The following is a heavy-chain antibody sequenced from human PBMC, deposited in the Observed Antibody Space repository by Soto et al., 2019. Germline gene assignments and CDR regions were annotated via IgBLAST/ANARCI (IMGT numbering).Heavy chain of an antibody. Sequence: QVHLVESGGGLVKPGGSLRLSCAASGFTFSDYYMHWIRQAPGKGLEWVSYISGSGDTIHYADSVQGRFTISRDNDKSSLYLQMSSLRAEDTAVYYCARVGCSASCFSDWFDPWGQGTLVTVSS. CDR3: ARVGCSASCFSDWFDP. J-gene: IGHJ5*02. CDR1: GFTFSDYY. D-gene: IGHD2-2*01. V-gene: IGHV3-11*01. CDR2: ISGSGDTI.